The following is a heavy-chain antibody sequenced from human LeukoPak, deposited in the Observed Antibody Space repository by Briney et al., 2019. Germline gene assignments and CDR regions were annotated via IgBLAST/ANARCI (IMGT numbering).Heavy chain of an antibody. CDR1: GYTFTHYI. CDR2: INPNSGGT. J-gene: IGHJ4*02. D-gene: IGHD6-19*01. V-gene: IGHV1-2*02. Sequence: ASVKVSCKASGYTFTHYIINWVRQAPGQGLEWMGWINPNSGGTNYAQKFQGRVTMTRDTSISTAYMELSRLRSDDTAVYYCARGNQYSSGWYDYWGQGTLVTVSS. CDR3: ARGNQYSSGWYDY.